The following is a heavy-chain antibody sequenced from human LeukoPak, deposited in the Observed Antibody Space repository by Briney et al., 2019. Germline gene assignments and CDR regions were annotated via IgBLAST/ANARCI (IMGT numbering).Heavy chain of an antibody. D-gene: IGHD3-16*01. V-gene: IGHV4-59*01. Sequence: SETLSLTCTVSGGSISSYYWSWIRQPPGKGLEWIGHIYYSGSTNYNPSLKSRVTISVDTSKSQFSLKLSPVTAADTAVYYCARDLGKLDAFDIWGQGTMVTVSS. CDR2: IYYSGST. CDR3: ARDLGKLDAFDI. CDR1: GGSISSYY. J-gene: IGHJ3*02.